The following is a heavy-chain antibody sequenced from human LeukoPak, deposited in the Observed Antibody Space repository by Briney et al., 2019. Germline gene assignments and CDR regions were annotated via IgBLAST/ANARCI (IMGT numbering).Heavy chain of an antibody. CDR2: INSDGSST. Sequence: PGGSLRLSCAASGFTFSSYAMSWVRQAPGKGLEWVSRINSDGSSTSYGDSVKGRFTISRHNAKNSLYLQMNSLRAEDTAVYYCARVPAGVIGMKDAFDIWGQGTMVTVSS. J-gene: IGHJ3*02. CDR3: ARVPAGVIGMKDAFDI. D-gene: IGHD3-16*02. V-gene: IGHV3-74*01. CDR1: GFTFSSYA.